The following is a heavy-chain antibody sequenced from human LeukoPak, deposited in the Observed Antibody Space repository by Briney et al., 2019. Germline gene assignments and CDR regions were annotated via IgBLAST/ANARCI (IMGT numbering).Heavy chain of an antibody. J-gene: IGHJ4*02. CDR1: GVSISNYY. CDR2: IYHTGSA. CDR3: ARAYPQTGTPDY. Sequence: PSETLSLTCTVSGVSISNYYWNWIRQPPGKGLEWIGNIYHTGSAYYNPSLKSRVTMSLDTSKNQFSLKLSSVTAADTAVYYCARAYPQTGTPDYWGQGTLVTVSS. D-gene: IGHD1-1*01. V-gene: IGHV4-59*04.